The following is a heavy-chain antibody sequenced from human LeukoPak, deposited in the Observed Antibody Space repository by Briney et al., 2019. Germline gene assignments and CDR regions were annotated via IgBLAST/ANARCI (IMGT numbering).Heavy chain of an antibody. CDR2: IIPIFGTA. V-gene: IGHV1-69*13. CDR3: ARGNKDYGDYARGLSDY. D-gene: IGHD4-17*01. Sequence: SVKVSCKASGGTFSSYAISWVRQAPGQGLEWMGGIIPIFGTANYAQKFQGRVTITADESTSTAYMELSSLRSEDTAVYYCARGNKDYGDYARGLSDYWGQGTLVTVSS. J-gene: IGHJ4*02. CDR1: GGTFSSYA.